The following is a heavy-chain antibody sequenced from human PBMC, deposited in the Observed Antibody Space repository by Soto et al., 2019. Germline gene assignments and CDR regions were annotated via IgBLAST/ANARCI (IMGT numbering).Heavy chain of an antibody. V-gene: IGHV3-15*07. CDR1: GFTFSNAW. Sequence: GCLRLSCAASGFTFSNAWMNWVRQAPGKGLEWVGRIKSKTDGGTTDYAAPVKGRFTISRDDSKNTVYMQMNSLKTEDTAVYHCIVRGSNFIHFDYWGQGTQVTVSS. J-gene: IGHJ4*02. D-gene: IGHD1-26*01. CDR2: IKSKTDGGTT. CDR3: IVRGSNFIHFDY.